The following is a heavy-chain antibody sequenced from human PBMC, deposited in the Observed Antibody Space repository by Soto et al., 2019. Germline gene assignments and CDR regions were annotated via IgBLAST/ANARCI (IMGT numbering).Heavy chain of an antibody. Sequence: SETLSLTCTVSGGSISSSSYYWGWIRQPPGKGLEWIGSIYYSGSTYYNPSLKSRVTISVDTSKNQFSLKLSSVTAADTAVYYCARHPPNIAAAGYFDYWGQGTLVTVSS. J-gene: IGHJ4*02. CDR1: GGSISSSSYY. D-gene: IGHD6-13*01. V-gene: IGHV4-39*01. CDR3: ARHPPNIAAAGYFDY. CDR2: IYYSGST.